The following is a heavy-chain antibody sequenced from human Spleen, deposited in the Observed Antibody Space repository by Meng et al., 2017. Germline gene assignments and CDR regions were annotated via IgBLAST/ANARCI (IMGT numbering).Heavy chain of an antibody. J-gene: IGHJ4*02. D-gene: IGHD3-16*01. CDR2: NYSGGNT. CDR1: GFTVSHNY. Sequence: LTRAASGFTVSHNYMSWVRQAPGKGLEWVSVNYSGGNTYYADSVKGRFTISRDNSKNTVFLQINSLRVEDTAVYYCAGSPVGKYDLSALPLDYWGQGTLVTVSS. V-gene: IGHV3-66*02. CDR3: AGSPVGKYDLSALPLDY.